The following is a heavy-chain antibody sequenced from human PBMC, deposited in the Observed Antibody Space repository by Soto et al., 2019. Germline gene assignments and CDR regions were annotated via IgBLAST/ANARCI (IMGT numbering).Heavy chain of an antibody. CDR2: IDPSDSYT. Sequence: PVESLKISCNASGYNFTAFWIHWVRQMPGKGLEWLGKIDPSDSYTNYSPSFEGHVTISTDNSITTAYLQWSSLRASDTALYFCARVHKNWFDSWAQGTMVTVSS. CDR1: GYNFTAFW. J-gene: IGHJ5*01. CDR3: ARVHKNWFDS. V-gene: IGHV5-10-1*01.